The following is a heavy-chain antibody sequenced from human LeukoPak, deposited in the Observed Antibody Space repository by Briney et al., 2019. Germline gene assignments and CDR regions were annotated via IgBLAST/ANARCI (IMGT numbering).Heavy chain of an antibody. CDR2: IHYSGGT. D-gene: IGHD2-2*03. J-gene: IGHJ4*02. CDR1: AGSISSSTYF. Sequence: SETLSLTCTVSAGSISSSTYFWGWIRQPPGRGPEWIGNIHYSGGTYYNPSLKSRVTISVDMSMNQFSLRLSSVTAADTAVYYCARVGVYGLCSSRACFSPFDCWGQGTLVTVSS. V-gene: IGHV4-39*07. CDR3: ARVGVYGLCSSRACFSPFDC.